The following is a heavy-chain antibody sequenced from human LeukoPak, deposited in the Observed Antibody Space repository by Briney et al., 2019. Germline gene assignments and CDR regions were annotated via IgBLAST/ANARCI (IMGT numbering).Heavy chain of an antibody. Sequence: ASVKVPCKASGYTFTSYGISWVRQAPGQGLESMGWINPDSGGTNSAQMFQYRVTMTRDTSISTAYMELSRLRSDDTAVYYCARELFYTSGSKSNRVDYWGQGTLVTVSS. CDR3: ARELFYTSGSKSNRVDY. D-gene: IGHD1-26*01. CDR1: GYTFTSYG. V-gene: IGHV1-2*02. J-gene: IGHJ4*02. CDR2: INPDSGGT.